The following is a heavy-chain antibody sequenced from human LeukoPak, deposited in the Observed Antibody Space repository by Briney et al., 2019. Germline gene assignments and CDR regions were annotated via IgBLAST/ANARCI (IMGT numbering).Heavy chain of an antibody. CDR3: ARSVGGLAYCGGDCYSYFDY. CDR1: GGSFSGYY. CDR2: INHSGST. Sequence: PSETLSLACAVYGGSFSGYYWSWIRQPPGKGLEWIGEINHSGSTNYNPSLKSRVTISVDTSKNQFSLKLSSVTAADTAVYYCARSVGGLAYCGGDCYSYFDYWGQGTLVTVSS. V-gene: IGHV4-34*01. J-gene: IGHJ4*02. D-gene: IGHD2-21*02.